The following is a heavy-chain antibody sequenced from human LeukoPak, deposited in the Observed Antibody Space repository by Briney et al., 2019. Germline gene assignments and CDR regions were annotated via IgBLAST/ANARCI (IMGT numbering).Heavy chain of an antibody. CDR3: ARDPGGSTPEWFDP. J-gene: IGHJ5*02. CDR1: GGTFSSYA. V-gene: IGHV1-69*13. Sequence: SVKVSCKASGGTFSSYAISWVRQAPGQGLEWMGGIIPIFGTANYAQKFQGRVTITADESTSTAYMELSSLRSEDTAVYYCARDPGGSTPEWFDPWGQGVLVTVSS. CDR2: IIPIFGTA.